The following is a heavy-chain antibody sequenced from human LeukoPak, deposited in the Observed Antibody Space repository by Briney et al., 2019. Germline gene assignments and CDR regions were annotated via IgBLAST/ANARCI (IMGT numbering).Heavy chain of an antibody. CDR3: VDLWSSYSKRGDAFDI. CDR2: IYYSGST. V-gene: IGHV4-39*01. D-gene: IGHD3-3*01. Sequence: SETLSLSCTVSGGSISSSTYYWGWIRQPPGKGLEWIGSIYYSGSTYYNPSLKSRVTISVDTSKNQYSLKLSSVTAADTAVYYAVDLWSSYSKRGDAFDIWGRGRMVTVSS. CDR1: GGSISSSTYY. J-gene: IGHJ3*02.